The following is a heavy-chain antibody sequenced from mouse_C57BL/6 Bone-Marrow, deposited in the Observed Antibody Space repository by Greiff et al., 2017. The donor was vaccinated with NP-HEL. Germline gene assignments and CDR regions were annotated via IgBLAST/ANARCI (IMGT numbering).Heavy chain of an antibody. Sequence: EVQGVESGGGLVKPGGSLKLSCAASGFTFSSYAMSWVRQTPEKRLEWVATISDGGSYTYYPDNVKGRFTISIDNAKNNLYLQMSHLKAEDTAMYYCARDGHDGSSPLYWYFDVWGTGTTVTVSS. CDR2: ISDGGSYT. D-gene: IGHD1-1*01. CDR1: GFTFSSYA. CDR3: ARDGHDGSSPLYWYFDV. J-gene: IGHJ1*03. V-gene: IGHV5-4*01.